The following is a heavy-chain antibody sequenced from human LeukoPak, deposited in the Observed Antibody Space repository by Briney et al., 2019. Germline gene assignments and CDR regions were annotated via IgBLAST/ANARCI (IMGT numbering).Heavy chain of an antibody. CDR1: GGSISSSRYY. V-gene: IGHV4-39*07. CDR2: IYYIGST. CDR3: ARLGMYYYDSSGRTRYFDY. D-gene: IGHD3-22*01. Sequence: KASETLSLTCTVSGGSISSSRYYWGWIRQPPGKGLEWIGSIYYIGSTYYNPSLKSRVTISVDTSKNQFSLKLSSVTAADTAVYYCARLGMYYYDSSGRTRYFDYWGQGTLVTVSS. J-gene: IGHJ4*02.